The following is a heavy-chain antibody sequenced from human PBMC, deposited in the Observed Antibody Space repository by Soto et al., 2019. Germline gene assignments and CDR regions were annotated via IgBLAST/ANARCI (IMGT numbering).Heavy chain of an antibody. CDR2: VYYRGNA. CDR1: DDSINSDKYY. CDR3: ARLAGLATISYYFDF. J-gene: IGHJ4*02. D-gene: IGHD3-9*01. V-gene: IGHV4-39*01. Sequence: SETLSLTCSVSDDSINSDKYYWGWIRQPPGKGLEWIGSVYYRGNAYYNPSLQTRVTISLDKSKSQFSLKLNSVTAADSAVYFCARLAGLATISYYFDFWGPGDLVTVSS.